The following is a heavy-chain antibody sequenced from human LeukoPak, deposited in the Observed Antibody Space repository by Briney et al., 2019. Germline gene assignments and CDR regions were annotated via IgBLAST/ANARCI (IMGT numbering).Heavy chain of an antibody. D-gene: IGHD2-2*01. CDR3: ARESTSWYFDL. Sequence: GGSLRLSCAASGFTFTNYAMNWVRQAPGKGLEWVSVIYSGGSTYYADSVKGRFTISRDNSKNTLYLQMNSLRAEDTAVYYCARESTSWYFDLWGRGTLVTVSS. J-gene: IGHJ2*01. CDR2: IYSGGST. V-gene: IGHV3-53*01. CDR1: GFTFTNYA.